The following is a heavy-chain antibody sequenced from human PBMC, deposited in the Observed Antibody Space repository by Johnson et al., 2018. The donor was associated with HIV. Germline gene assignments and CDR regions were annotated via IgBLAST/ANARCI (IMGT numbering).Heavy chain of an antibody. CDR1: GFTFDDYG. D-gene: IGHD3-22*01. J-gene: IGHJ3*02. CDR2: INWNGGST. CDR3: ARDTTMIVVSDAFDI. Sequence: VQLVESGGGLVQPGRSLRLSCAASGFTFDDYGMSWVRQAPGKGLEWVSGINWNGGSTGYAASVKGRFTISRDNAKNSLYLQMNSLRAEDTALNYCARDTTMIVVSDAFDIWGQGTMVTVSS. V-gene: IGHV3-20*04.